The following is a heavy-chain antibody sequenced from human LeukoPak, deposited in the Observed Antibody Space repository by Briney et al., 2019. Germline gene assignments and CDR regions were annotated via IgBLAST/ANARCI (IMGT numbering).Heavy chain of an antibody. V-gene: IGHV3-33*01. J-gene: IGHJ4*02. CDR1: GFTFSNSG. D-gene: IGHD5-18*01. Sequence: PGRSLRLSCAASGFTFSNSGMHWVRQAPGKGLEWVAVIWYDGSSKYYVDSVKGRFTISRDNSKNTLYLQMNSLRAEDTAVYYCARDTAMVCDYWGQGTLVTVSS. CDR3: ARDTAMVCDY. CDR2: IWYDGSSK.